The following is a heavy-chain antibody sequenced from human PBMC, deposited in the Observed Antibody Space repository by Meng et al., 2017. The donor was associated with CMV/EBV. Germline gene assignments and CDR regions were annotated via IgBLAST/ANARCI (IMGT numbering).Heavy chain of an antibody. D-gene: IGHD2-15*01. V-gene: IGHV4-59*01. CDR2: IYYSGST. CDR3: ARDFSSNPTTRLLYYYGMDV. Sequence: SETLSLTCTVSGGSISSYYWSWIRQPPGKGLEWIGYIYYSGSTNYNPSLKSRVTISVDTSKNQFSLKLSSVTAADTAVYYCARDFSSNPTTRLLYYYGMDVWGQGTTVTVSS. CDR1: GGSISSYY. J-gene: IGHJ6*02.